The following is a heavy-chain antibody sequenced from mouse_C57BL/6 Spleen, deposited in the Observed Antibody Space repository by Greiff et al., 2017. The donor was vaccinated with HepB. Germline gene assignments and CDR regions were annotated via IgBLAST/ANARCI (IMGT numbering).Heavy chain of an antibody. CDR3: AKITTAMDY. D-gene: IGHD1-1*01. CDR1: GYTFTSYW. J-gene: IGHJ4*01. V-gene: IGHV1-7*01. Sequence: VQLQQSGAELAKPGASVKLSCKASGYTFTSYWMHWVKQRPGQGLEWIGYINPSSGYTKYNQKFKDKATLTADNSSSTAYMQLSSLTYEDSAVYYCAKITTAMDYWGQGTSVTVSS. CDR2: INPSSGYT.